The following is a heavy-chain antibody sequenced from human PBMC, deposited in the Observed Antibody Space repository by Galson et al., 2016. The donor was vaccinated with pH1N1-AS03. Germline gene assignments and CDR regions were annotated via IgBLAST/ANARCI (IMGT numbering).Heavy chain of an antibody. Sequence: SLRLSCAASGYSFSAYWMHWVRQVPRKGLVWVSRINRDGRTTNYADSVKGRLTISRDNARNTLYLQMNSLRAEDTAVYYCGRDLGGEAGYWGQGTLVTVSS. J-gene: IGHJ4*02. CDR3: GRDLGGEAGY. D-gene: IGHD3-16*01. V-gene: IGHV3-74*01. CDR2: INRDGRTT. CDR1: GYSFSAYW.